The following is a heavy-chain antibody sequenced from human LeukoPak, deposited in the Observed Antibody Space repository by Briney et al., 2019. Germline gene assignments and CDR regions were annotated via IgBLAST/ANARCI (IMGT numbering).Heavy chain of an antibody. CDR3: ARVRFWSGYRDAFDI. CDR1: GFTFSSYA. Sequence: PGRSLRLSCAASGFTFSSYAMPWVRQAPGKGLEWVALISYDGSNKYYADSVKGRFTISRDNSKNTLYLQMNSLRAEDTAVYYCARVRFWSGYRDAFDIWGQGTMVTVSS. V-gene: IGHV3-30-3*01. J-gene: IGHJ3*02. D-gene: IGHD3-3*01. CDR2: ISYDGSNK.